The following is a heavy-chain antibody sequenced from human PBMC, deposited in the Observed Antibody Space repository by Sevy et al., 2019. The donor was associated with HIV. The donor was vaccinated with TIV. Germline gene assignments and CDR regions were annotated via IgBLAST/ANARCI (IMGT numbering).Heavy chain of an antibody. V-gene: IGHV3-15*07. CDR1: GFTFSNAW. D-gene: IGHD3-10*01. Sequence: GESLKISCAASGFTFSNAWMNWVRQAPGKGLEWVGRIKSKTDGGTTDYAAPVKGRFTISRDDSKNTLYLQMNSLKTEDTAVYYCTTDLWFGESFDYWGQGTLVTVSS. J-gene: IGHJ4*02. CDR3: TTDLWFGESFDY. CDR2: IKSKTDGGTT.